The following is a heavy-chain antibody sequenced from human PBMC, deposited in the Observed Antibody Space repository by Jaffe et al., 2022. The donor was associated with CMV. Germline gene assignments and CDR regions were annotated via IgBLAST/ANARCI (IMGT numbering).Heavy chain of an antibody. CDR2: IYYSGST. V-gene: IGHV4-39*01. Sequence: QLQLQESGPGLVKPSETLSLTCTVSGGSISSSSYYWGWIRQPPGKGLEWIGSIYYSGSTYYNPSLKSRVTISVDTSKNQFSLKLSSVTAADTAVYYCARHFPISPIVVVPAAFDYWGQGTLVTVSS. J-gene: IGHJ4*02. D-gene: IGHD2-2*01. CDR1: GGSISSSSYY. CDR3: ARHFPISPIVVVPAAFDY.